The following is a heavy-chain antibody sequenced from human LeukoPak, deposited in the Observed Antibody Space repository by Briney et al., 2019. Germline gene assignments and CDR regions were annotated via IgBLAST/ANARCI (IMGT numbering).Heavy chain of an antibody. Sequence: SETLSLTCTVSGGSVSSGSFYTTGSTTGSTTYNPSLKSRVTISVDTSKNQFSLKLSSVTAADTAVYYCARDGGYVGMDVWGPGTTVTVSS. D-gene: IGHD5-12*01. CDR2: TGST. J-gene: IGHJ6*02. V-gene: IGHV4-61*01. CDR1: GGSVSSGSFY. CDR3: ARDGGYVGMDV.